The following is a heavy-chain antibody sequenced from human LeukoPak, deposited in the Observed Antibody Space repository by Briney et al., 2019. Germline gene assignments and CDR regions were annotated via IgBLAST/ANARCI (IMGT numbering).Heavy chain of an antibody. CDR3: AKRGVVIRVILVGFHKEAYYFDS. D-gene: IGHD3-22*01. CDR2: ISGSGGGT. J-gene: IGHJ4*02. V-gene: IGHV3-23*01. Sequence: GVSLRLSCAVSGITLSNYGMTWVRQAPGKGLEWVAGISGSGGGTNYADSVKGRFTISRDNPKNTLYPQMNSLRAEDTAVYFCAKRGVVIRVILVGFHKEAYYFDSWGQGALVTVSS. CDR1: GITLSNYG.